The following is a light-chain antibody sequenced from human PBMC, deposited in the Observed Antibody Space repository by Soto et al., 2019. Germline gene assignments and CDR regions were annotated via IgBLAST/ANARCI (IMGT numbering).Light chain of an antibody. V-gene: IGKV1-5*03. Sequence: MHLTHSRPSLSSPVGVRLPMSFLASQSISSWLAWYQQKPGKAPKLLIYEASSLESGVPSRFSGSGSGTKFTLTIASLQPDDFATYYSQQYENFSGTFGQGTKVDIK. CDR2: EAS. J-gene: IGKJ1*01. CDR3: QQYENFSGT. CDR1: QSISSW.